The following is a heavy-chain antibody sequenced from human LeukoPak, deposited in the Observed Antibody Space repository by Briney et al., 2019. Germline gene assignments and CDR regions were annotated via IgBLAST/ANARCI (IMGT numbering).Heavy chain of an antibody. V-gene: IGHV3-23*01. CDR1: GLTLRNFA. J-gene: IGHJ5*02. CDR3: ARGPPLFDP. Sequence: GGSLRLSCAASGLTLRNFAMSWVRQAPGKGLEWVSSISISGDNTHYADSVKGRFTISRDNSKNTLYLQMNSLRAEDTAVYYCARGPPLFDPWGQGTLVTVSS. CDR2: ISISGDNT.